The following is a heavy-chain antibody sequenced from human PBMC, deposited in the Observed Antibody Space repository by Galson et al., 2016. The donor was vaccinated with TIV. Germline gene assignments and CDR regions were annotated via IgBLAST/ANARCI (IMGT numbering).Heavy chain of an antibody. CDR2: IKSNFDGGTT. J-gene: IGHJ4*02. D-gene: IGHD2-15*01. CDR1: GFIFSNAW. Sequence: SLRLSCTASGFIFSNAWMSWVRQAPGKGLEWVGRIKSNFDGGTTDYAAPVKGRLTISRHDSKNTLFLQMNRLKTEDTAVYYCTTELGYCSGGYCYYFDYWGQGTLVTVSS. V-gene: IGHV3-15*01. CDR3: TTELGYCSGGYCYYFDY.